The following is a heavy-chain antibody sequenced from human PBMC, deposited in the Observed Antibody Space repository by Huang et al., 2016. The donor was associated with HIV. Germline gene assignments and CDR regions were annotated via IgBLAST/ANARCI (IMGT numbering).Heavy chain of an antibody. CDR3: ASVMSGSYLYFDY. J-gene: IGHJ4*02. V-gene: IGHV1-3*01. Sequence: QVHLVQSGTEVRKPGASVRISCKASGYAFSTYELHWVRQAPGQRLEWMGWVNADNGNTEYSQKFQGRVTLTKDTSATTTYMELSSLRSEDTALYYCASVMSGSYLYFDYWGQGTLVTVSS. D-gene: IGHD3-10*01. CDR2: VNADNGNT. CDR1: GYAFSTYE.